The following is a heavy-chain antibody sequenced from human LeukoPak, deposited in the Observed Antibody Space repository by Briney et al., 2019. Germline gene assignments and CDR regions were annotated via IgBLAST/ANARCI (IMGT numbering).Heavy chain of an antibody. V-gene: IGHV1-58*01. CDR3: ATQSAGLAYDTSAQGSFDI. CDR2: IVVGSGNT. J-gene: IGHJ3*02. Sequence: RRASVKVSCKASGFTFTSSAVQWVRQARGQRLEWIGWIVVGSGNTNYAQKFQERVTITRDMSTSTAYMELSSLRSEDTAVYFCATQSAGLAYDTSAQGSFDIRGQGTMVTVSS. D-gene: IGHD3-22*01. CDR1: GFTFTSSA.